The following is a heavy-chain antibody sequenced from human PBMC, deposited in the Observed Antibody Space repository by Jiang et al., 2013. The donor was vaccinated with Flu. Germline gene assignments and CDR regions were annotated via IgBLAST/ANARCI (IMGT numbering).Heavy chain of an antibody. CDR2: DSYT. D-gene: IGHD1-1*01. J-gene: IGHJ6*02. Sequence: DSYTNYSPSFQGHVTISADKSISTAYLQWSSLKASDTAMYYCARLLGTRMDVWGQGTTVTVPS. CDR3: ARLLGTRMDV. V-gene: IGHV5-10-1*01.